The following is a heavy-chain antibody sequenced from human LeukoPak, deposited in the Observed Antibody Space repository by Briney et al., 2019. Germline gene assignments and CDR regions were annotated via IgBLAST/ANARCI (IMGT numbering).Heavy chain of an antibody. CDR2: INWNGGST. CDR3: ARDTGSAYYSFLGSLADY. Sequence: GGSLRLSCAASGFTFNDFGMSWVRQAPGKGLEWISGINWNGGSTGYADSVKGRFTISRDNAKKSLYLQMNSLRAEDTALYYCARDTGSAYYSFLGSLADYWGQGTLVTVSS. CDR1: GFTFNDFG. V-gene: IGHV3-20*04. J-gene: IGHJ4*02. D-gene: IGHD3-3*01.